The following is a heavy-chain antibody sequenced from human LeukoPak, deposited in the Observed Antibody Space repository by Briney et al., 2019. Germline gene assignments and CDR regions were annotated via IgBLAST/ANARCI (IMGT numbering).Heavy chain of an antibody. CDR1: GGTFSSYA. CDR2: IIPIFGTA. Sequence: SVKVSCKASGGTFSSYAISWVRQAPGQGLEWMGGIIPIFGTANSAQKFQGRVTITADESTSTAYMELSSLRSEDTAVYYCARSTYYYDSSGYYSLGYFDYWGQGTLVTVSS. J-gene: IGHJ4*02. D-gene: IGHD3-22*01. CDR3: ARSTYYYDSSGYYSLGYFDY. V-gene: IGHV1-69*13.